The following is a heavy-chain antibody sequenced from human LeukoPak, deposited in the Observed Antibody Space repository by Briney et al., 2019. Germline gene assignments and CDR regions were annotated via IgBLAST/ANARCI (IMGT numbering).Heavy chain of an antibody. Sequence: GASVKVSCKASGGTFSSYAIRWVRQAPGQGLEWMGGIIPIFGTANYAQKFQGRVTITTDESTSTAYMELSSLRSEDTAVYYCASPRSPTDIVVVPAALAGFDYWGQGTLVTVSS. D-gene: IGHD2-2*01. CDR3: ASPRSPTDIVVVPAALAGFDY. CDR1: GGTFSSYA. V-gene: IGHV1-69*05. J-gene: IGHJ4*02. CDR2: IIPIFGTA.